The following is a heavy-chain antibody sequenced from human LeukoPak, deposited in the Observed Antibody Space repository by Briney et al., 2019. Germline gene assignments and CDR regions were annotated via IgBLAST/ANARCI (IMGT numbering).Heavy chain of an antibody. V-gene: IGHV1-46*01. CDR1: GYTFTKYL. D-gene: IGHD2-21*02. CDR2: INPRGGST. CDR3: ARRDCVGDCYSNWFDP. J-gene: IGHJ5*02. Sequence: ASVKVSCKASGYTFTKYLMHWVRQAPGQGLEWMGIINPRGGSTGYAQKFQGRITMTTDMSTRTVYMELSSLESEDTAVYYCARRDCVGDCYSNWFDPWGQGTLVTVSS.